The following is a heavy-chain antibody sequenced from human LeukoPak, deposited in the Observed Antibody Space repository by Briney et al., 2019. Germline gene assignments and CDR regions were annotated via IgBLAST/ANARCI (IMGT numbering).Heavy chain of an antibody. J-gene: IGHJ4*02. CDR3: ARDLAHPTQLVY. CDR1: GGTFSSYA. D-gene: IGHD6-13*01. Sequence: GASVKVSCKASGGTFSSYAISWVRQAPGQGLEWMGRIIPILGIANYAQKFQGRVTITADKSTSTAYMELSSLRPEDTAVYYCARDLAHPTQLVYWGQGTLVTVSS. V-gene: IGHV1-69*04. CDR2: IIPILGIA.